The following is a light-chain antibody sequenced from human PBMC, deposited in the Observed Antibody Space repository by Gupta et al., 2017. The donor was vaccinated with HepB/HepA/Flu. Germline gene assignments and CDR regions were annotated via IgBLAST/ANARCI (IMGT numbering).Light chain of an antibody. CDR3: HQYGTSPWT. V-gene: IGKV3-20*01. CDR2: GAS. CDR1: QSISSSY. J-gene: IGKJ1*01. Sequence: GSQSISSSYLAWYQQKPGQAPRLLIYGASSRAADVPDRFSGSGSGRDFSLTISRLEPEDFAVYFCHQYGTSPWTFGQGTKVEI.